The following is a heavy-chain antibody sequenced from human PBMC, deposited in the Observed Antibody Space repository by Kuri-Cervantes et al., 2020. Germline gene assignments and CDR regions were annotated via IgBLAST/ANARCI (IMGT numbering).Heavy chain of an antibody. CDR3: ARGVVVTDLRGFYYFDY. CDR2: ISSSGSTI. CDR1: GFTFSDYY. V-gene: IGHV3-11*01. J-gene: IGHJ4*02. Sequence: LSLTCAASGFTFSDYYMSWIRQAPGKGLEWVSYISSSGSTIYYADSVKGRFTISRDNAKNSLYLQMNSLRAEDTAVYYCARGVVVTDLRGFYYFDYWGQGTLLPLSS. D-gene: IGHD2-21*02.